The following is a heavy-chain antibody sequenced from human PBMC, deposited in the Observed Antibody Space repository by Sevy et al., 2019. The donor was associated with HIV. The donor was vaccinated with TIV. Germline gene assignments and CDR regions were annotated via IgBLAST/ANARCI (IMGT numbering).Heavy chain of an antibody. J-gene: IGHJ4*02. CDR2: ISAYNGNT. V-gene: IGHV1-18*04. CDR1: GYTFTSYG. D-gene: IGHD3-22*01. CDR3: ARVTLVRTYYDSSGYPPGTD. Sequence: ASVKVSCKASGYTFTSYGISWVRQAPGQGLEWMGWISAYNGNTNYAQKLQGRVTMTTDTSTSTAYMELRSLRSDDTAVYYCARVTLVRTYYDSSGYPPGTDWGQGTLVTVSS.